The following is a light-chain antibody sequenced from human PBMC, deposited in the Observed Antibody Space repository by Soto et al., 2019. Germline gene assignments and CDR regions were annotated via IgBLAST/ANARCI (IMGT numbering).Light chain of an antibody. V-gene: IGLV2-11*01. CDR1: SSDVGGYNY. CDR3: CSYAGSYTRCV. CDR2: DVS. J-gene: IGLJ1*01. Sequence: QSALTQPRSVSGSPGQSVTISCTGTSSDVGGYNYVSWYQQHPGKAPKLMIYDVSKRPSGVPDRFSGSKSGNAASLTISGLQAEDEADYYCCSYAGSYTRCVFVTGTKVTVL.